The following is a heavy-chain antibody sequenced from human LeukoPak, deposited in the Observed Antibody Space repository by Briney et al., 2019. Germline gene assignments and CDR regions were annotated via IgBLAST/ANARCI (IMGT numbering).Heavy chain of an antibody. Sequence: PSETLSLTCAVYGESFSGYYWSWIRQPPGKRLEWIGEINHSGSTNYNPSLKSRVAISVDTSKNHFSLKLSSVTAADTAVYYCARQGSSWSYYYYGMDVWGQGTTVTVSS. V-gene: IGHV4-34*01. CDR3: ARQGSSWSYYYYGMDV. J-gene: IGHJ6*02. D-gene: IGHD6-13*01. CDR1: GESFSGYY. CDR2: INHSGST.